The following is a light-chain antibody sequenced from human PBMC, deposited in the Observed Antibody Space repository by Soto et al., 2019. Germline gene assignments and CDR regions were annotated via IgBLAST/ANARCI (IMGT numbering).Light chain of an antibody. V-gene: IGKV3-15*01. J-gene: IGKJ4*01. CDR2: GAS. CDR1: QSVSSN. Sequence: EIVMTQSPATLSVSPGERATLSCRASQSVSSNLAWYQQKPGQAPRLLIYGASTRATGIPVRFSGSGSGTECTLTISSLQSEDFAVYYCQQYNNWPLTFGGGTKVEIK. CDR3: QQYNNWPLT.